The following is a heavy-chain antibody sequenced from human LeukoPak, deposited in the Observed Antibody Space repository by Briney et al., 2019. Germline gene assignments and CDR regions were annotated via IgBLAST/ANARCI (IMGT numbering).Heavy chain of an antibody. CDR3: ARPPTLGYCTNGVCWDAFDI. Sequence: ESLKISCKGSGYSFTSYWIGWVRQMPGKGLEWMGIIYPGDSDTRYSPSFQGQVTISADKSISTAYLQWSSLKASDTAMYYCARPPTLGYCTNGVCWDAFDIWGQGTMVTVSS. V-gene: IGHV5-51*01. CDR1: GYSFTSYW. D-gene: IGHD2-8*01. J-gene: IGHJ3*02. CDR2: IYPGDSDT.